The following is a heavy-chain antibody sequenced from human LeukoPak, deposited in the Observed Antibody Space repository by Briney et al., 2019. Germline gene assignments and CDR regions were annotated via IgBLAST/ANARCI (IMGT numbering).Heavy chain of an antibody. CDR2: IYYSGST. Sequence: SETLSLTCSVSGGSISSNHWSWIRQPPGKGLEWIGYIYYSGSTNYNPSLKSRVTISVDTSKNQFSLKLSSVTAADTAVYYCARGALGGSYYFDYWGQGTLVTVSS. D-gene: IGHD3-16*01. V-gene: IGHV4-59*01. J-gene: IGHJ4*02. CDR3: ARGALGGSYYFDY. CDR1: GGSISSNH.